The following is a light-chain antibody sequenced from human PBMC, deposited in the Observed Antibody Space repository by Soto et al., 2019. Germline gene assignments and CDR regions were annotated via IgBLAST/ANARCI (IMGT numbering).Light chain of an antibody. Sequence: DIQMTQSPSSLSASVGDRVTITCRASQSISSYLNWYQQKPGKAPNLLIYAASSLQSGVPSRFSGSGSGTDFTLTISSLLPEDFATYYCQQSYSTPPGTFGQGTKLEIK. CDR2: AAS. V-gene: IGKV1-39*01. CDR3: QQSYSTPPGT. J-gene: IGKJ2*02. CDR1: QSISSY.